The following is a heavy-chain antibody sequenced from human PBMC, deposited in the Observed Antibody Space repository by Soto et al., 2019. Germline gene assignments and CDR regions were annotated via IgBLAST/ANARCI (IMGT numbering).Heavy chain of an antibody. D-gene: IGHD5-12*01. Sequence: GGSLRLSCAASGFTVSSNYMSWVRQAPGKGLEWVSVIYSGGSTYYADSVKGRFTISRDNSKNTLYLQMNSLRAEDTAVYYCASTRDGYELIGGGFDYWGQGTLVTVSS. CDR1: GFTVSSNY. CDR3: ASTRDGYELIGGGFDY. CDR2: IYSGGST. V-gene: IGHV3-53*01. J-gene: IGHJ4*02.